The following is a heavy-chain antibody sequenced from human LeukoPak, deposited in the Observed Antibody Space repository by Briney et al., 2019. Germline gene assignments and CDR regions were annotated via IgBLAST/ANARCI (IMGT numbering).Heavy chain of an antibody. V-gene: IGHV3-21*01. CDR3: ARTIRFLEWLLLDY. J-gene: IGHJ4*02. D-gene: IGHD3-3*01. CDR1: GFTFSSYS. CDR2: ISSSSSYI. Sequence: AGGSLRLSCAASGFTFSSYSMNWVRQAPGKGLEWVSSISSSSSYIYYADSVKGRFTISRDNAKNSLYLQMNSLRAEDTSVYYCARTIRFLEWLLLDYWGQGTLVTVSS.